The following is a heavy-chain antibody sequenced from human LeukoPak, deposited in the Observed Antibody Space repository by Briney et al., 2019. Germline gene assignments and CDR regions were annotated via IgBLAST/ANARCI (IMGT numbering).Heavy chain of an antibody. CDR1: GSTFSRHG. J-gene: IGHJ4*01. D-gene: IGHD2-21*01. V-gene: IGHV3-23*01. Sequence: GGTLRLSCVASGSTFSRHGMNWVRQAPGKGLEWVSGISPSGDIKYYVDSVKGRFTVSRDTSKNTVYLQMNSLRVEDAGVYYCAKAPVTSCRGAFCYPFDYWGHGTLVTVSS. CDR2: ISPSGDIK. CDR3: AKAPVTSCRGAFCYPFDY.